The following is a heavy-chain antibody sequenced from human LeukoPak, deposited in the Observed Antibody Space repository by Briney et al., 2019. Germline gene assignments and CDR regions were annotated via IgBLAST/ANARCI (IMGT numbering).Heavy chain of an antibody. V-gene: IGHV4-39*07. D-gene: IGHD5-18*01. CDR3: ARHPGYSYAYVDY. J-gene: IGHJ4*02. Sequence: SETLSLTCTVSGGSISSSSYYWGWIRQPPGKGLEWIGSIYYSGSTYYNPSLKSRVTISVDTSKNQFSLRLSSVTAADTAVYYCARHPGYSYAYVDYWGQGILVTVSS. CDR1: GGSISSSSYY. CDR2: IYYSGST.